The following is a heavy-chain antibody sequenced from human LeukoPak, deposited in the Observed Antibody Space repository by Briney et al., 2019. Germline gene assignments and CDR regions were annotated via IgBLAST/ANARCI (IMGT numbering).Heavy chain of an antibody. Sequence: PSETLSLTCTVSGGSISSGGYYWSWIRQHPGKGLEWIGYIYYSGSTYYNPSLKSRVTISVDTSKNQLSLKLSSVTAADTAVYYCARESRDSSRDNWGQGTLVTVSS. CDR2: IYYSGST. CDR3: ARESRDSSRDN. D-gene: IGHD3-22*01. V-gene: IGHV4-31*03. J-gene: IGHJ4*02. CDR1: GGSISSGGYY.